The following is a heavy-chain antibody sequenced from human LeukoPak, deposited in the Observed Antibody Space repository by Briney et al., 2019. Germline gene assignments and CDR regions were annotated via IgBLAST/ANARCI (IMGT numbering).Heavy chain of an antibody. J-gene: IGHJ5*02. CDR1: GFTFSSYW. V-gene: IGHV3-74*01. CDR2: INSDGSST. CDR3: ARDPVAGSGWFDP. Sequence: GGSLRLSCAASGFTFSSYWMHWVHQAPEKGLVWVSRINSDGSSTSYADSVKGRFTISRDNAKNTLYLQMNSLRAEDTAVYYCARDPVAGSGWFDPWGQGTLVTVSS. D-gene: IGHD6-19*01.